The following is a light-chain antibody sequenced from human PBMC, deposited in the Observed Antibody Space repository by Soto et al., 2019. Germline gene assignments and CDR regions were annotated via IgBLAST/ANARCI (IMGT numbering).Light chain of an antibody. CDR2: GAS. CDR3: PQTYTPPLP. CDR1: QSISYY. J-gene: IGKJ4*01. Sequence: DIDVTQSRSSLSAYVLYIFNITWLASQSISYYLNWYQQKPGRDPDLLMYGASRLQSGVPSRFTGSGSGTEFTLTITSLQPGDFAPYYCPQTYTPPLPFGGRTK. V-gene: IGKV1-39*01.